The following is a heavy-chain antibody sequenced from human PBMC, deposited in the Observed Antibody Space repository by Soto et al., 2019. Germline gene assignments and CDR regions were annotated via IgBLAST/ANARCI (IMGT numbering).Heavy chain of an antibody. CDR1: GFTFSNYG. CDR2: ISYDGSNK. Sequence: QVQVVESGGGVVQPGRSLRLSCAASGFTFSNYGMHWVRQAPGKGLEWVAVISYDGSNKYYADSVKGRFTISRDNSKNTLYLQINSLRAEDTAVYYCAKDSTPGYSAYGPLGYWGQGTLVTVSS. CDR3: AKDSTPGYSAYGPLGY. V-gene: IGHV3-30*18. D-gene: IGHD5-12*01. J-gene: IGHJ4*02.